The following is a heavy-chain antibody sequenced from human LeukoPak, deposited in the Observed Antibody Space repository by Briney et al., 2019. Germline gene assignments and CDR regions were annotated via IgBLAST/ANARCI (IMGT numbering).Heavy chain of an antibody. CDR3: AGWAGTATGFSGPFDY. V-gene: IGHV3-48*01. CDR1: GFILSSHH. CDR2: ISSGRSAM. J-gene: IGHJ4*02. Sequence: GGSLRLSCEASGFILSSHHIHWVRQAPGKGLEWVSYISSGRSAMYYADSGKGRFTISRDNARNSLHLQMNSLRADDTAVYYCAGWAGTATGFSGPFDYWGQGTPVTVSS. D-gene: IGHD6-13*01.